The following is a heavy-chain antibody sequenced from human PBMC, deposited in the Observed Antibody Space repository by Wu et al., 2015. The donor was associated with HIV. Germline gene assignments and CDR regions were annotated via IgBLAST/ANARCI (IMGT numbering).Heavy chain of an antibody. CDR2: IIPMYGKP. V-gene: IGHV1-69*13. CDR3: ARDRDGGGFYYGMDV. Sequence: QVQLVQSGAGVKKPGSSVKVSCKASGGSFSDYAISWVRQAPGQGLEWMGRIIPMYGKPIDAQKFQGRITITADDSTSTVDMELSSLRSEDTAVYFCARDRDGGGFYYGMDVWGQGPRSQSP. D-gene: IGHD2-15*01. J-gene: IGHJ6*02. CDR1: GGSFSDYA.